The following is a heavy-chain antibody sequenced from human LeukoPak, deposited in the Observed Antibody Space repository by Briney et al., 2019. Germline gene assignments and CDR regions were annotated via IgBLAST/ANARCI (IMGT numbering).Heavy chain of an antibody. CDR2: INSDGSST. J-gene: IGHJ4*02. Sequence: HPGGSLRLSCAASGCTFRSYWMHWVRQAPGKGLVWVSRINSDGSSTSYADTVKGRFTISRDNAKNALYLQMNSLRAEDTAVYYCARLYGGYGDYYFDYWGQGTLVTVSS. CDR1: GCTFRSYW. CDR3: ARLYGGYGDYYFDY. D-gene: IGHD4-17*01. V-gene: IGHV3-74*01.